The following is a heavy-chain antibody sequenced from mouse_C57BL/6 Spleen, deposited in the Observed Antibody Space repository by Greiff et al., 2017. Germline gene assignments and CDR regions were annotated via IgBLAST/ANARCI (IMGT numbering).Heavy chain of an antibody. CDR1: GFTFSSYA. CDR2: ISSGGDYI. CDR3: TMGWLLPYYAMGY. Sequence: EVQRVESGEGLVKPGGSLKLSCAASGFTFSSYAMSWVRQTPEKRLEWVAYISSGGDYIYYADTVKGRFTISRDNARNTLYLQMSSLKSEDTAMYYCTMGWLLPYYAMGYWGQGTSVTVSS. J-gene: IGHJ4*01. D-gene: IGHD2-3*01. V-gene: IGHV5-9-1*02.